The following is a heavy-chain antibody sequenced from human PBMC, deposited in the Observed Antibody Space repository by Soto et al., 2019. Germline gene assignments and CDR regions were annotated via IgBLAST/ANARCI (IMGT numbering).Heavy chain of an antibody. V-gene: IGHV1-69*13. CDR1: GGTFSSYA. J-gene: IGHJ6*02. Sequence: SVKVSCKASGGTFSSYAISWVRQAPGQGLEWMGGIIPIFGTANYAQKFQGRVTITADESTSTAYMELSSLRSEDTAVYYCARVTAAAGFGDYYYYGMDVWGQGTTVTVSS. CDR2: IIPIFGTA. D-gene: IGHD6-13*01. CDR3: ARVTAAAGFGDYYYYGMDV.